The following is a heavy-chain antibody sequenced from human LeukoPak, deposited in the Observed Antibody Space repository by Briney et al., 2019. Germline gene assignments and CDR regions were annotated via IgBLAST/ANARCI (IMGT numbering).Heavy chain of an antibody. CDR3: AKCGESFYYYYYMDV. CDR2: ISGSGGST. V-gene: IGHV3-23*01. CDR1: GFTFSSYA. D-gene: IGHD7-27*01. J-gene: IGHJ6*03. Sequence: GGSLRLSCAASGFTFSSYAMSWVRQAPGKGLEWVSAISGSGGSTYYADSVKGRFTISRDNSKNTLYLQMNSLRAEDTAVYYCAKCGESFYYYYYMDVWGKGTTVTVSS.